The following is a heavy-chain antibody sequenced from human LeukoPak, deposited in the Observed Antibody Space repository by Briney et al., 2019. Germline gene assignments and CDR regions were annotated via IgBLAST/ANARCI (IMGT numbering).Heavy chain of an antibody. CDR3: ARGLPGIAAAGPDPTSPGMDV. Sequence: GGSLRLSCAASGFTFSSYDMHWVRQATGKGLEWVSAIGTAGDTYYPGSVKGRFTISRENAKNSLYLQMNSLRAGDTAVYYCARGLPGIAAAGPDPTSPGMDVWGQGTTVTVSS. CDR1: GFTFSSYD. D-gene: IGHD6-13*01. V-gene: IGHV3-13*01. J-gene: IGHJ6*02. CDR2: IGTAGDT.